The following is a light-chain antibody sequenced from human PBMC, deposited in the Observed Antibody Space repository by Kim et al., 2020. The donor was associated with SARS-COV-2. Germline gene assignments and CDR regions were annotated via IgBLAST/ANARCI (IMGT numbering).Light chain of an antibody. CDR1: RSVGSY. Sequence: EIVLTQSPATLSLSPGERATLSCRASRSVGSYLDWYQQKRGQAPRLLIYDASNRATGIPARFSGSGSGTDFTLTISSLEPEDFAVYHCQQRSNWPRTFGQGTKVDIK. CDR3: QQRSNWPRT. V-gene: IGKV3-11*01. CDR2: DAS. J-gene: IGKJ1*01.